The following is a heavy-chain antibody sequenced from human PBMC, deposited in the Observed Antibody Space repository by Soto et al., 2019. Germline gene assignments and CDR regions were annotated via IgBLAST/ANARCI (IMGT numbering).Heavy chain of an antibody. Sequence: QVQLVQSGAEVKKPGSSVKVSCKASGGTFSSYTISWVRQAPGQGLEWMGRIIPILGMANYAQKFQGRVTITADESTGTACMQRSRLRSEDTAVYYCARGTPYYDMDKNAGQTSRYWGQGTLFTVSS. CDR2: IIPILGMA. J-gene: IGHJ4*02. CDR3: ARGTPYYDMDKNAGQTSRY. CDR1: GGTFSSYT. D-gene: IGHD3-22*01. V-gene: IGHV1-69*02.